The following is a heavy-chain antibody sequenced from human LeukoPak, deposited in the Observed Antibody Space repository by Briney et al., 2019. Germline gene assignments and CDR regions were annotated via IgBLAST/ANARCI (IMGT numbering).Heavy chain of an antibody. V-gene: IGHV3-23*01. D-gene: IGHD3-16*01. J-gene: IGHJ4*02. CDR2: VTSGDGSP. CDR3: TKRGAYYVDY. Sequence: GEPLRLSCAASGFTFGTSAMSWVRQTPEKGLEWVSTVTSGDGSPYYADSVKGRFTISRDNSNNMLYLQMNSLRAEDTAVYYCTKRGAYYVDYWGRGIPVTLSS. CDR1: GFTFGTSA.